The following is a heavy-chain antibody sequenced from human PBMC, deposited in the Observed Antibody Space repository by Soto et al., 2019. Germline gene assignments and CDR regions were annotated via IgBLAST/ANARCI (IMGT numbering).Heavy chain of an antibody. J-gene: IGHJ4*02. CDR1: GFTFSNYW. Sequence: GGSLRLSCAASGFTFSNYWMSWVRQAPAKGLEWVANIKQDGSEKYYVDSVKGRFTISRDNAKNSLYLQMYNLRADDTAVYYCARGPFCTDGVCYTGFFDYWAQGTLVTVSS. CDR3: ARGPFCTDGVCYTGFFDY. D-gene: IGHD2-8*01. V-gene: IGHV3-7*01. CDR2: IKQDGSEK.